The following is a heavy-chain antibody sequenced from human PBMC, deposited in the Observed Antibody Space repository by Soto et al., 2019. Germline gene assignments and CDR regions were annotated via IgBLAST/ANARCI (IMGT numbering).Heavy chain of an antibody. CDR1: GFTFSNAW. J-gene: IGHJ4*02. D-gene: IGHD2-2*01. Sequence: LRLSCAASGFTFSNAWMSWVRQAPGKGLEWVGRIKSKTDGGTTDYAAPVKGRFTISRDDSKNTLYLQMNSLKTEDTAVYYCTTMHCSSTSCYFGSSWYVVPYFDYWGQGTLVTVSS. V-gene: IGHV3-15*01. CDR3: TTMHCSSTSCYFGSSWYVVPYFDY. CDR2: IKSKTDGGTT.